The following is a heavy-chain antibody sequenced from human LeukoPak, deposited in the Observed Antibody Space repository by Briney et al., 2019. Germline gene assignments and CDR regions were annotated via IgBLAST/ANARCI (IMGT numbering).Heavy chain of an antibody. CDR3: AAVRNGYEGNYYYYSYMDV. J-gene: IGHJ6*03. D-gene: IGHD5-18*01. CDR1: GFTFTSSA. CDR2: IVVSSGNT. Sequence: ASVKVSCKASGFTFTSSAMQWVRQARGQRLEWIGWIVVSSGNTNYAQKFQERVTITRDMSTRTAYMELSSLRSEDTAVYYCAAVRNGYEGNYYYYSYMDVWGKGTTVTVSS. V-gene: IGHV1-58*02.